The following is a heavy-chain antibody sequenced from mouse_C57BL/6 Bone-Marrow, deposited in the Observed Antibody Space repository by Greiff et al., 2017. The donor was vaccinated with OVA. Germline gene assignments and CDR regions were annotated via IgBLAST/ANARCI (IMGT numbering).Heavy chain of an antibody. D-gene: IGHD2-1*01. J-gene: IGHJ4*01. CDR2: IDPENGDT. CDR1: GFNIKDDY. CDR3: IRYGNSIYYYAMDY. Sequence: EVQLQQSGAELVRPGASVKLSCTASGFNIKDDYMHWVKQRPEQGLEWIGWIDPENGDTEYASKFQGKATITADTSSNTAYLQLSSLTYEDTAVYYCIRYGNSIYYYAMDYWGQGTSVTVSS. V-gene: IGHV14-4*01.